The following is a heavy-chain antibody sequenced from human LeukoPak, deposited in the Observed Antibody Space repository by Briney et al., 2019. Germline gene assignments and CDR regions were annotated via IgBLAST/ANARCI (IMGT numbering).Heavy chain of an antibody. Sequence: PSETLSLTCAVYGRSFSGYYWSWIRQPPGKGLEWIGEINHSGSTNYNPSLKSRVTISVDTSKNQFSLKLSSVTAADTAVYYCARGSWDYYDSSGYYYLRVANYFDYWGQGTLVTVSS. CDR3: ARGSWDYYDSSGYYYLRVANYFDY. V-gene: IGHV4-34*01. J-gene: IGHJ4*02. CDR1: GRSFSGYY. D-gene: IGHD3-22*01. CDR2: INHSGST.